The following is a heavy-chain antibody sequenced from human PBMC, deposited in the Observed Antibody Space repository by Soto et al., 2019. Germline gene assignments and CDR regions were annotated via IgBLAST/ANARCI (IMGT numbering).Heavy chain of an antibody. CDR2: IYYSGST. J-gene: IGHJ5*02. V-gene: IGHV4-39*01. D-gene: IGHD3-10*01. CDR3: ASSEVLLWFGTLQTRNNWFDP. Sequence: KTSETLSLTCTVSGGSISSSSYYWGWIRQPPGKGLEWIGSIYYSGSTYYNPSLKSRVTISVDTSKNQFSLKLSSVTAADTAVYYCASSEVLLWFGTLQTRNNWFDPWGQGTLVTVSS. CDR1: GGSISSSSYY.